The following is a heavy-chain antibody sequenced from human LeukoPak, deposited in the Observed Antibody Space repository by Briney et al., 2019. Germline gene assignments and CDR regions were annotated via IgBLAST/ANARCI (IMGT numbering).Heavy chain of an antibody. CDR1: GYTFPAYY. D-gene: IGHD2-8*01. V-gene: IGHV1-2*02. J-gene: IGHJ4*02. CDR3: TRGGSQTWYYFDY. Sequence: GASVTVSCKASGYTFPAYYMHWLRQAPGQGLEWMGWISPNSGGTNFAQNFKGRVTMTRDTSISAAYMELSRLTSDDTAVYYCTRGGSQTWYYFDYWGQGTLVTVSS. CDR2: ISPNSGGT.